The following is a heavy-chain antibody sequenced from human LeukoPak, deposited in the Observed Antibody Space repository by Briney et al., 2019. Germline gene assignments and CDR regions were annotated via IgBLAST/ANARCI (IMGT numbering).Heavy chain of an antibody. CDR2: IYPGDSDT. CDR1: GYSFTSYW. D-gene: IGHD1-26*01. Sequence: GESLKISCKGSGYSFTSYWIGWVRQMPGKGLEWMGIIYPGDSDTRYSPSFQGQVTISADKSISTAYLQWSSLKASDTATYYCATDSGVIVGATRAFDIWGQGTMVTVSS. CDR3: ATDSGVIVGATRAFDI. V-gene: IGHV5-51*01. J-gene: IGHJ3*02.